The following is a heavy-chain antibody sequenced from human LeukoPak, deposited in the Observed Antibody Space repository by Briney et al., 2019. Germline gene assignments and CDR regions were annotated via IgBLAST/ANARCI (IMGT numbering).Heavy chain of an antibody. Sequence: GGSLRLSCAASGFSLSKYAMHWVRQAPGKGLEWVAVIWFDGRQTFYADSVKGRFTISRDNSKNTPYLQMNSLRAEDTALYYCVKDRTVAGTDARYYFDYWGQGTLVTVSS. J-gene: IGHJ4*02. CDR1: GFSLSKYA. V-gene: IGHV3-33*06. CDR2: IWFDGRQT. CDR3: VKDRTVAGTDARYYFDY. D-gene: IGHD6-19*01.